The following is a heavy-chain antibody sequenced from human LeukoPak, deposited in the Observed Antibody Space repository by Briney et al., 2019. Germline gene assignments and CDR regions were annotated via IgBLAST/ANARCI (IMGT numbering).Heavy chain of an antibody. CDR1: GFTFSNAW. D-gene: IGHD4-17*01. J-gene: IGHJ3*02. V-gene: IGHV3-15*01. Sequence: EGSLRLSCAASGFTFSNAWMSWVRQAPGKGLEWVGRIKSKTDGGTTDYAAPVKGRFTISRDDSKNTLYLQMNSLKTEDTAVYYCTTLDGDYDAFDIWGQGTMVTVSS. CDR2: IKSKTDGGTT. CDR3: TTLDGDYDAFDI.